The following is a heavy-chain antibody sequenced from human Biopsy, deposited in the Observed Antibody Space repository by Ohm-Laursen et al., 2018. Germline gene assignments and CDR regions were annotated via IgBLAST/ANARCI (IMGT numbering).Heavy chain of an antibody. J-gene: IGHJ4*02. Sequence: EASVKVSCNASGYTFSLYHIHWVRQAPGQGLEWMGWIDPDSGRTSFGQNFQGRVTMTSDTSTGTAYLELTRLRSNDTAVYYCARDPYCSGGNCYSPLDHWGQGTLVIVSS. D-gene: IGHD2-15*01. CDR2: IDPDSGRT. CDR1: GYTFSLYH. CDR3: ARDPYCSGGNCYSPLDH. V-gene: IGHV1-2*02.